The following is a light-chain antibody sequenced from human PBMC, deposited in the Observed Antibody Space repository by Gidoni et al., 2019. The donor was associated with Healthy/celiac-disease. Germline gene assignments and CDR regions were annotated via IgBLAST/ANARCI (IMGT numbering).Light chain of an antibody. CDR2: AAS. CDR3: QQYNSYPYT. Sequence: DIQLPHPPSSLSASVGDRVTTPCRASQGISNSLDWFQQKPGKAPKSLIYAASSLQSRVPSKFSGRGSGKEFTLTIRSLQPEDVATYCCQQYNSYPYTFXQXTRLEIK. CDR1: QGISNS. V-gene: IGKV1-16*02. J-gene: IGKJ2*01.